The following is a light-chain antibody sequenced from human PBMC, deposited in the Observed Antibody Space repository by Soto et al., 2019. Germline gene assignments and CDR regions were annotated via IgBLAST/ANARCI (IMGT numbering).Light chain of an antibody. J-gene: IGKJ2*01. CDR3: QQYNSYSMYT. Sequence: DIQMTQSPSTLSASVGVRVTITCRASQSISSWLAWYQQKPGKAPKLLIYVASSLESGVPSRFSGSGSGTEFTLTISSLQPDDFATYYCQQYNSYSMYTFGQGTKLEIQ. CDR2: VAS. V-gene: IGKV1-5*01. CDR1: QSISSW.